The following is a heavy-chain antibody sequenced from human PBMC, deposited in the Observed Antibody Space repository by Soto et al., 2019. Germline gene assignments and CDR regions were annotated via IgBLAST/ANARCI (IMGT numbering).Heavy chain of an antibody. CDR1: GFTFSSDG. D-gene: IGHD6-19*01. CDR2: ISYDGSNK. CDR3: AKDGPGYSSAWYLGDFDY. J-gene: IGHJ4*02. V-gene: IGHV3-30*18. Sequence: QVQLVESGGGVVQPERSLRLSCAASGFTFSSDGMHWVRQAPGKGLEWVAAISYDGSNKYYADSVRGRFTISRDNSKNTLYLHMNSLRADDTALFYCAKDGPGYSSAWYLGDFDYWGQGTLVTVSP.